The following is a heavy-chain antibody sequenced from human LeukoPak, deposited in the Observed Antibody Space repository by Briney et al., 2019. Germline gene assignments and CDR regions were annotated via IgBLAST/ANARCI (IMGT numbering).Heavy chain of an antibody. V-gene: IGHV5-51*01. D-gene: IGHD1-26*01. CDR2: IYPGDSGT. CDR1: GYTFTNYW. J-gene: IGHJ6*02. Sequence: GESLKISCKGSGYTFTNYWIGWVRQMPGKGLEWMGIIYPGDSGTRYSPSFQGQVTISADKSISTAYLQWSSLKASDTAMYFCARHTVGAHSGMDVWGQGTTVTVSS. CDR3: ARHTVGAHSGMDV.